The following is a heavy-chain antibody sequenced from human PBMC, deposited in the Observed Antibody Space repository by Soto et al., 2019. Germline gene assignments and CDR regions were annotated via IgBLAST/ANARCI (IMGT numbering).Heavy chain of an antibody. J-gene: IGHJ1*01. CDR3: ARALAAAGTEFQH. CDR2: ISYDGSNK. Sequence: QVQLVESGGGVVQPGRSLRLSCAGSGFTFSSYAMHWGRQAPGKGLEWVAVISYDGSNKYYTDSVKDRFTISRDNSKNTLYLQMNSLRAEDTAVYYCARALAAAGTEFQHWGQGTLVTVSS. V-gene: IGHV3-30-3*01. D-gene: IGHD6-13*01. CDR1: GFTFSSYA.